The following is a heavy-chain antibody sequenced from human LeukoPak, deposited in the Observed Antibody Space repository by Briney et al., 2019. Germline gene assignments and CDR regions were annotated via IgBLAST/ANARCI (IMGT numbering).Heavy chain of an antibody. CDR2: IYPDDSDT. Sequence: GESLKISCKGSGYRFTSYWIGWVRQVPGKGLEWMGLIYPDDSDTRYSPSFRGQVTISADKSISTAYLQWSSLKASDTAMYYCAIGGDSTTSCYRCFDYWGQGTLVTVSS. CDR3: AIGGDSTTSCYRCFDY. D-gene: IGHD2-2*02. V-gene: IGHV5-51*01. CDR1: GYRFTSYW. J-gene: IGHJ4*02.